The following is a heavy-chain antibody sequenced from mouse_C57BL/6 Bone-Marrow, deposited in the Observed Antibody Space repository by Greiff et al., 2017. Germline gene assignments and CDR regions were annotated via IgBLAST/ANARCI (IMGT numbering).Heavy chain of an antibody. D-gene: IGHD4-1*01. V-gene: IGHV1-4*01. J-gene: IGHJ2*01. CDR2: INPSSGYT. Sequence: LQQSGAELARPGASVKMSCKASGYTFTSYTLHWVKQRPGQGLEWIGYINPSSGYTKYNQKFKDKATLTADKSSSTAYMQLSSLTSEDSAVYYCVRSRTGGYWGQGTTLTGSS. CDR1: GYTFTSYT. CDR3: VRSRTGGY.